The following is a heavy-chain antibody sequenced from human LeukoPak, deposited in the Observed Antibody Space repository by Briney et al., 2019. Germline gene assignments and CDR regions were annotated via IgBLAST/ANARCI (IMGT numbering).Heavy chain of an antibody. Sequence: SETLSLTCTVSGGSISGYYWSWIRQPPGKGLEWIGYIYYSGNTIYNPSLKSRVTISVDTSKNQFSLDLSSVTAADTALYYCARSAWTYDYWGQGILVTVSS. D-gene: IGHD5-12*01. V-gene: IGHV4-59*01. CDR3: ARSAWTYDY. CDR1: GGSISGYY. CDR2: IYYSGNT. J-gene: IGHJ4*02.